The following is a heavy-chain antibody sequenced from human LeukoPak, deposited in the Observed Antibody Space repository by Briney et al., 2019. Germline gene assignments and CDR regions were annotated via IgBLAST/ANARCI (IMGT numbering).Heavy chain of an antibody. CDR1: GFTFSDYF. CDR2: ISHNGGTI. J-gene: IGHJ4*02. V-gene: IGHV3-11*01. D-gene: IGHD6-13*01. Sequence: GGSLRLSCAASGFTFSDYFMTWSRQAPGKGLEWVSYISHNGGTIYYSDSVKGRFTISRDNAKNLLYLEMDSLRAGDTAVYYCARMRSSWYFDHWGQGSLVTVSS. CDR3: ARMRSSWYFDH.